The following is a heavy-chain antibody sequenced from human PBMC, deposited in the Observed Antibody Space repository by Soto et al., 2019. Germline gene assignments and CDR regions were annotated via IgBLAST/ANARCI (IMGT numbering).Heavy chain of an antibody. CDR3: ARASGSPLTVHAALGF. V-gene: IGHV1-2*02. CDR2: INPYTSTT. CDR1: GYSFTHYY. Sequence: QVQLVQSGAEMKKLGSSVKVSCKASGYSFTHYYVHWVRQAPGQVLEWMGWINPYTSTTTYAPKLERRISTTRDKSASTDYMELSVLRSDDSAFYCCARASGSPLTVHAALGFWGQGTLVAVSS. D-gene: IGHD1-1*01. J-gene: IGHJ4*02.